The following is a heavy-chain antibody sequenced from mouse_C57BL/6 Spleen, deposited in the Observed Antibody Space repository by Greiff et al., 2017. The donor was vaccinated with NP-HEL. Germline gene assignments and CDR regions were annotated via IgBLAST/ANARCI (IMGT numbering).Heavy chain of an antibody. CDR3: AMGDYYGSSPAWFAY. Sequence: VQLQQSGPELVKPGASVKISCKASGYAFSSSWLNWVKQRPGKGLEWIGRLYPGDGDTNYNGKFKGKATLTADKSSSPTYMPLSSLTSVDSAVSLFAMGDYYGSSPAWFAYWGQGTLVTVSA. CDR1: GYAFSSSW. J-gene: IGHJ3*01. V-gene: IGHV1-82*01. D-gene: IGHD1-1*01. CDR2: LYPGDGDT.